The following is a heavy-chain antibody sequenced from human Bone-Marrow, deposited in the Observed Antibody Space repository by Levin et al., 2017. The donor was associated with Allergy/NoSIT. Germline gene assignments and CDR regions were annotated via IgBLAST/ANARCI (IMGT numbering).Heavy chain of an antibody. V-gene: IGHV3-30*18. Sequence: PGGSLRLSCATSGFTFSNYGMHWVRQVPGKGLEWVAIISYDGDITDFADSVKGRFTISRDNSKNTLYLQMNGLRVDDTAIYYCAKPRGMATVRDSFDMWGQGTMVTVSS. D-gene: IGHD5-24*01. J-gene: IGHJ3*02. CDR2: ISYDGDIT. CDR3: AKPRGMATVRDSFDM. CDR1: GFTFSNYG.